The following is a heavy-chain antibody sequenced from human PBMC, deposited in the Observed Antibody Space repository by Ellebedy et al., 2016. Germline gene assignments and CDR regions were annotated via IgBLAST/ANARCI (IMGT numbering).Heavy chain of an antibody. V-gene: IGHV4-39*07. D-gene: IGHD1-26*01. CDR2: IYYSGST. CDR3: AREVYIVGATEAFDI. Sequence: SETLSLTXTVSGGSISSYYWGWIRQPPGKGLEWIGSIYYSGSTYYNPSLKSRVTISVDTSKNQFSLKLSSVTAADTAVYYCAREVYIVGATEAFDIWGQGTMVTVSS. J-gene: IGHJ3*02. CDR1: GGSISSYY.